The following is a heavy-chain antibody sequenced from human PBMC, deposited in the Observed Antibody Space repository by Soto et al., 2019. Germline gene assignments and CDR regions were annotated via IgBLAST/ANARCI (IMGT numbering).Heavy chain of an antibody. V-gene: IGHV1-18*04. J-gene: IGHJ6*02. CDR2: ISAYNGNT. CDR1: GYTFTSYG. CDR3: ARDVEYQLLPVGYYYYGMDV. Sequence: ASVKVSCKASGYTFTSYGISWVRQAPGQGLEWMGWISAYNGNTNYAQKLQGRVTMTTDTSTSTAYMELRSLSSDDTAVYYCARDVEYQLLPVGYYYYGMDVWGQGTTVTVSS. D-gene: IGHD2-2*01.